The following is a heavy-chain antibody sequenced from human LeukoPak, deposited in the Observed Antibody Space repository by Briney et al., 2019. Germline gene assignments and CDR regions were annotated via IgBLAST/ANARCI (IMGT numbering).Heavy chain of an antibody. V-gene: IGHV4-34*01. CDR3: ASHSSGWDFDY. Sequence: PSETLSLTCAVYGGSFSGYYWSWIRQPPGKGLEWIGEINHSGSTNYNPSLKSRVTISVDTSKNQFSLKLSFVTAADTAVYYCASHSSGWDFDYWGQGTLVTVSS. CDR1: GGSFSGYY. CDR2: INHSGST. J-gene: IGHJ4*02. D-gene: IGHD6-19*01.